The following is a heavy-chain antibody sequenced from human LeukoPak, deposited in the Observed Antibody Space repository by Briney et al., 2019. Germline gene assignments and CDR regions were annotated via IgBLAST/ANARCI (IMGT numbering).Heavy chain of an antibody. CDR1: GYTFTSYG. D-gene: IGHD2-2*01. J-gene: IGHJ4*02. CDR2: ISAYNGNT. Sequence: ASVKVSCKASGYTFTSYGISWVRQAPGQGLEWMGWISAYNGNTNYAQKLQGRVTMTTDTSTSTAYMELRSLRSDDTAVYYCARGYCSSTSCYAWGYFDYWGQGTLVTVSS. CDR3: ARGYCSSTSCYAWGYFDY. V-gene: IGHV1-18*01.